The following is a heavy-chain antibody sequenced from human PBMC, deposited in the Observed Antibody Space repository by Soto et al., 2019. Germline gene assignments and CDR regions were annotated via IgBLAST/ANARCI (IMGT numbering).Heavy chain of an antibody. Sequence: EVQLVESGGGLVQPGGSPRLSCAASGFTFTRYWMAWVRQAPGKGLEWVANINQDGSQKYYVDSVKGPFTISRDNAKNSLYMQMNTLTIDDTAVYYCARTGEDYCGQGILVTVSS. J-gene: IGHJ4*02. CDR3: ARTGEDY. V-gene: IGHV3-7*01. D-gene: IGHD3-10*01. CDR1: GFTFTRYW. CDR2: INQDGSQK.